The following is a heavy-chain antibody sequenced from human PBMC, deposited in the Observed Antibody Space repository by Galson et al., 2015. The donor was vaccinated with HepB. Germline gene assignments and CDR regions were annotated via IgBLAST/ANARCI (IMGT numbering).Heavy chain of an antibody. CDR3: AKEGGYSGYVGTFDK. CDR1: GFTFSSYG. V-gene: IGHV3-30*18. D-gene: IGHD5-12*01. J-gene: IGHJ4*03. Sequence: SLRLSCAASGFTFSSYGLHWVRQAPGKGLEWVAVISYDGSNKYYAGSVKGRFTISRDNSKNTLYLQMNSLRAEDTAVYYCAKEGGYSGYVGTFDKCGQGTLVTI. CDR2: ISYDGSNK.